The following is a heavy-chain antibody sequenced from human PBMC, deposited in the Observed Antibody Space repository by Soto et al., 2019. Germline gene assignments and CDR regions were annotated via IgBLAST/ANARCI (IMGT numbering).Heavy chain of an antibody. J-gene: IGHJ4*02. CDR3: AREGPRCSGGSCHHGYYFDY. V-gene: IGHV3-33*01. Sequence: PGGSLRLSCAASGFTFSSYGMHWVRQAPGKGLEWVAVIWYDGSNKYYADSVKGRFTISRDNSKNTLYLQMNSLRAEDTAVYYCAREGPRCSGGSCHHGYYFDYWGQGTLVTVSS. CDR1: GFTFSSYG. CDR2: IWYDGSNK. D-gene: IGHD2-15*01.